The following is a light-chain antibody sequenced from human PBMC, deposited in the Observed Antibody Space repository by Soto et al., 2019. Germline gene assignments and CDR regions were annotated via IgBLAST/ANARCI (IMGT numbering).Light chain of an antibody. CDR1: TSNIGGST. CDR2: GNT. Sequence: QSVLTQPPSASGTPGQGVTISCSGSTSNIGGSTVSWYQQFPGAAPKLLIYGNTQRPLGVPVRFSASKSDTSASLAISGLQSEDEADYYCATWNDGVFVFGIGTKVTVL. J-gene: IGLJ1*01. V-gene: IGLV1-44*01. CDR3: ATWNDGVFV.